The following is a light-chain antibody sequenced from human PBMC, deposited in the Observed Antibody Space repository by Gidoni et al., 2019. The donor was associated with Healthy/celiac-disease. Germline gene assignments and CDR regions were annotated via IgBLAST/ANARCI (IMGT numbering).Light chain of an antibody. J-gene: IGKJ1*01. CDR3: QQYGSSPWT. Sequence: ELLLTQSPGTLSLSPGERATLSCTTSQSVSSSYLAWYQQKPGQAPRLLIYGASSRATGIPDRFSGSRSGTDFTITISRLEPEDIAVYYCQQYGSSPWTFGQETKVEIK. V-gene: IGKV3-20*01. CDR2: GAS. CDR1: QSVSSSY.